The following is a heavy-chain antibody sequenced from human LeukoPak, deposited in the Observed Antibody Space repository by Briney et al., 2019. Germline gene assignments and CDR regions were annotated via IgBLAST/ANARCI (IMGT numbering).Heavy chain of an antibody. D-gene: IGHD3-16*01. CDR3: ARHLSLRNVMGGDNWFDP. Sequence: PSETLSLTCAVSGDSMSSYYWSWIRQPPGKGLEWIGYIYTSGSTNYNPSLKSRVTISVDTSKNQFSLKLSSVTAADTAVYYCARHLSLRNVMGGDNWFDPWGQGTLVTVSS. V-gene: IGHV4-4*09. J-gene: IGHJ5*02. CDR2: IYTSGST. CDR1: GDSMSSYY.